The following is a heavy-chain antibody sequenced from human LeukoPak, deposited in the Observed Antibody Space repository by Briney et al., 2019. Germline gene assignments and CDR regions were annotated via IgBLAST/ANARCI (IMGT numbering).Heavy chain of an antibody. J-gene: IGHJ4*02. CDR1: GFSVSGNW. CDR2: INSDGSST. CDR3: ARGSGAYGDFDY. V-gene: IGHV3-74*01. Sequence: GGSLRLSCAASGFSVSGNWMHWVRQAPGKGLVWVSRINSDGSSTNYADSVRGRFTISRDNAKNTVYLQVNSLRVEDTAVYHCARGSGAYGDFDYWGQGTLVTVSS. D-gene: IGHD6-19*01.